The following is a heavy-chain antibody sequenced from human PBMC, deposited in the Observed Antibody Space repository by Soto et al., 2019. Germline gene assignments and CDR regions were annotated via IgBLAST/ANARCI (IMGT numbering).Heavy chain of an antibody. Sequence: GGSLRLSCAASGFTFSSYAMSWVRQAPGKGLEWVANIKQDGSEKYYVDSVKGRFTISRDNAKNSLYLQMNSLRAEDTAVYYCARLGVWFGELLSRYFDYWGQGTLVTVS. CDR1: GFTFSSYA. J-gene: IGHJ4*02. CDR2: IKQDGSEK. V-gene: IGHV3-7*01. D-gene: IGHD3-10*01. CDR3: ARLGVWFGELLSRYFDY.